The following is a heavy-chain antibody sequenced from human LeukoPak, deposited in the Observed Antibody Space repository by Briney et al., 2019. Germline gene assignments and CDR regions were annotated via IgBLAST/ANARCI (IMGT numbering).Heavy chain of an antibody. CDR3: ARDSPLGTDFDY. CDR2: IKQDGSEK. V-gene: IGHV3-7*03. J-gene: IGHJ4*02. CDR1: GFTFSSYW. Sequence: GGSLRLSCAASGFTFSSYWVSWVRQAPGKGLEWVADIKQDGSEKYYVDSVKGRFTISRGNARNSLYLQMNSLRAEDTAVYYCARDSPLGTDFDYWGQGTLVTVSS. D-gene: IGHD1-1*01.